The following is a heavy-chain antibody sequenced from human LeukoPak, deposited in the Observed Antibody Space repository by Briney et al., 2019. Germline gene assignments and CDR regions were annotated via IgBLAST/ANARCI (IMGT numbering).Heavy chain of an antibody. Sequence: PGGSLRLSCAASGFTFSSYSMNWVRQAPGKGLEWVAVISYDGSNKYYADSVKGRFTISRDNSKNTLYLQMNSLRAEDTAVYYCARPLYIYPVGALDYWGQGTLVTASS. CDR2: ISYDGSNK. J-gene: IGHJ4*02. D-gene: IGHD1-26*01. CDR1: GFTFSSYS. V-gene: IGHV3-30*03. CDR3: ARPLYIYPVGALDY.